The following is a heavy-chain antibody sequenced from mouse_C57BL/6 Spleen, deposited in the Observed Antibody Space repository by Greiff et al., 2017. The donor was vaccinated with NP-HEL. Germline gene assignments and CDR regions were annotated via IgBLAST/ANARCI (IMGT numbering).Heavy chain of an antibody. CDR1: GFTFSSYA. CDR3: AREHRDDYAMDY. D-gene: IGHD2-14*01. V-gene: IGHV5-4*01. CDR2: ISDGGSYT. J-gene: IGHJ4*01. Sequence: EVKLVESGGGLVKPGGSLKLSCAASGFTFSSYAMSWVRQTPEKRLEWVATISDGGSYTYYPDNVKGRFTISRDNAKNNLYLQMSHLKSEDTAMYYCAREHRDDYAMDYWGQGTSVTVSS.